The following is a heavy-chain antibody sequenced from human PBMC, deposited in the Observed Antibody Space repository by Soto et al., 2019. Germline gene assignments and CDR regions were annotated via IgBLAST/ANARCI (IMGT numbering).Heavy chain of an antibody. CDR1: GGSITSEDYY. CDR2: IYYSGTT. J-gene: IGHJ5*02. CDR3: ARVNFLRNYASGGGLNWFDP. Sequence: QVQLQESGPGLVKPSQTLSLTCTVSGGSITSEDYYWTWIRQPPGKGLEWVGFIYYSGTTYYSPSLKSRLSVSMDTSRNQFSLKLTSVTAADTAVYYCARVNFLRNYASGGGLNWFDPWGQGALVTVSS. V-gene: IGHV4-30-4*01. D-gene: IGHD3-10*01.